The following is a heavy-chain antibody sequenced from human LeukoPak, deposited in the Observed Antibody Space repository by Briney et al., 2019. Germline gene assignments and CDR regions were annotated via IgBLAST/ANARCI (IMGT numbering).Heavy chain of an antibody. Sequence: PGGSLRLSCAAPGFTFSTSSMIWVRQAPGKGLEWLSTISGSSRYIYFADSVRGRFTISRDNGKNSVYLQMNSLRAEDTAVYYCARRLNNGDYGNDYWGQGTLVTVSS. CDR2: ISGSSRYI. D-gene: IGHD4-17*01. J-gene: IGHJ4*02. CDR1: GFTFSTSS. V-gene: IGHV3-21*01. CDR3: ARRLNNGDYGNDY.